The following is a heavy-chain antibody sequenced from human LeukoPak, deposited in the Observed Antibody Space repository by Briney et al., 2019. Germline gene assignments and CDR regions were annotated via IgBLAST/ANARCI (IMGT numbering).Heavy chain of an antibody. D-gene: IGHD6-13*01. CDR3: AAGMAARGKHYFDY. V-gene: IGHV5-51*01. CDR1: GYSFTSYW. CDR2: IYPGDSDT. Sequence: GESLKISCKGSGYSFTSYWIGWVRQMPGKGLEWMVIIYPGDSDTRYSPSFQGQVTISADKSISTACLQWSSLKASDAAMYYCAAGMAARGKHYFDYWGQGTLVTVSS. J-gene: IGHJ4*02.